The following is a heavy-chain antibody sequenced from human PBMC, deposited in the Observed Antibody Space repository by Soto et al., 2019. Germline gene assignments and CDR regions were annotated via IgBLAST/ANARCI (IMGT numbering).Heavy chain of an antibody. D-gene: IGHD6-19*01. CDR3: ARGWVSGWFLNWFDS. J-gene: IGHJ5*01. CDR2: ISAYNGNT. Sequence: ASVKVSCKASGYTFTSYGISWVRQAPGQGLEWMGWISAYNGNTNYAQKLQGRVTMTTDTSMSTAYMELRSLRSDDTAVYYCARGWVSGWFLNWFDSWGQGTLVTVSS. V-gene: IGHV1-18*04. CDR1: GYTFTSYG.